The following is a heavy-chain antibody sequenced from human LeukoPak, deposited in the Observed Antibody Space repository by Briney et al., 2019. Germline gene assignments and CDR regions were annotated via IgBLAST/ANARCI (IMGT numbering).Heavy chain of an antibody. D-gene: IGHD2-2*01. CDR2: ISAYNGNT. J-gene: IGHJ6*03. V-gene: IGHV1-18*01. CDR1: GYTFTSYG. CDR3: ARDLTATSSTYYYYYYMDV. Sequence: ASAKVSCKASGYTFTSYGISWVRQAPGQGLEWMGWISAYNGNTNYAQKLQGRVTMTTDTSTSTAYMELRSLRSDDTAVYYCARDLTATSSTYYYYYYMDVWGKGTTVTVSS.